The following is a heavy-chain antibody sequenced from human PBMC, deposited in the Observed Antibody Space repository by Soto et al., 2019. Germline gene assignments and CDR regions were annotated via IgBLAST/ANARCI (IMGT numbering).Heavy chain of an antibody. D-gene: IGHD1-26*01. V-gene: IGHV1-2*02. CDR2: ISPDIGGT. J-gene: IGHJ4*02. CDR3: AVGEGTFSED. CDR1: GYTLTGLY. Sequence: ASVKVSCKASGYTLTGLYVHWVRQAPGQGLEWMGWISPDIGGTNYAQKFQGRVTMTRDTSINTAYMELTGLRSDDTAVYYCAVGEGTFSEDWGQGTLVTVSS.